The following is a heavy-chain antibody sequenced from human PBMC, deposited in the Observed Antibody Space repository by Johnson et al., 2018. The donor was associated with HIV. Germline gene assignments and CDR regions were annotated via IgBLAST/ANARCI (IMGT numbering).Heavy chain of an antibody. Sequence: VQLVESGGGLVQPGGSLRLSCAASGFTVSSNYMSWVRQAPGKGLEWVSVIYSGGSTYYADSVKGRFTISRANSQNTLYLQMNSLRAEDTAVYYCAREGGYSSSWYGGYGREDAFDIWGQGTMVTVSS. J-gene: IGHJ3*02. D-gene: IGHD6-13*01. CDR3: AREGGYSSSWYGGYGREDAFDI. CDR1: GFTVSSNY. V-gene: IGHV3-66*01. CDR2: IYSGGST.